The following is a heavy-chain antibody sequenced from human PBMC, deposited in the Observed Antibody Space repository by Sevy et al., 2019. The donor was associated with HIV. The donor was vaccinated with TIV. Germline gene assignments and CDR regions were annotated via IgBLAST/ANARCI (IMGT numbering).Heavy chain of an antibody. CDR3: ARDRGSGKNVFFDY. CDR2: ISYDGSNK. V-gene: IGHV3-30-3*01. Sequence: GGSLRLSCAASGFTFSSYAMHWVRQAPGKGLEWVAVISYDGSNKYYEDSVKGRFTISRDNSKNTLYLQMNSLRTEDTAVYYCARDRGSGKNVFFDYWGQGTLVTVSS. D-gene: IGHD3-10*01. CDR1: GFTFSSYA. J-gene: IGHJ4*02.